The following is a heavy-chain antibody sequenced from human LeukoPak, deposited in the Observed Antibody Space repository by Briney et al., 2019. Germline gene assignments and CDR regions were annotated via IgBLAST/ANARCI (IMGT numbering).Heavy chain of an antibody. CDR3: ARAVSGRFDY. J-gene: IGHJ4*02. D-gene: IGHD6-19*01. CDR2: IYYSGST. Sequence: TSETLSLTCTVSGGSMSPYHWGWIRQPPGKGLEWTGYIYYSGSTNYNPFLKSRVTISVDTSKNQFSLKLSSVTAADTAIYYCARAVSGRFDYWGQGTLVTVSS. V-gene: IGHV4-59*12. CDR1: GGSMSPYH.